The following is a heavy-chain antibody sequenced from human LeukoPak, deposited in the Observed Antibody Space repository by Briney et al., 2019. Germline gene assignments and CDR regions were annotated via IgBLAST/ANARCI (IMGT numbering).Heavy chain of an antibody. CDR1: GYTFTSYD. Sequence: GASVKVSCKVSGYTFTSYDINWVRQATGQGLEWMGWMNPNNGNTGYAQKFQGRVTITRNTSISTAYMELSSLRSEDTAVYYCARGLKINCSSTSCYLIYWGQGTLVTVSS. J-gene: IGHJ4*02. CDR3: ARGLKINCSSTSCYLIY. CDR2: MNPNNGNT. V-gene: IGHV1-8*03. D-gene: IGHD2-2*01.